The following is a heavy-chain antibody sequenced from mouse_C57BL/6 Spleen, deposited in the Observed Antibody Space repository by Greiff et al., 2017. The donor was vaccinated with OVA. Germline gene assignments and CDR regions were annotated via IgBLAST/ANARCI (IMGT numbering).Heavy chain of an antibody. CDR2: IHPNSGST. D-gene: IGHD2-4*01. CDR1: GYTFPSYW. V-gene: IGHV1-64*01. Sequence: QVQLQQPGAELVKPGASVKLSCKASGYTFPSYWMHWVKQRPGQGLEWIGMIHPNSGSTNYNEKFKSKATLTVDKSSSTAYMQLSSLTSEDSAVYYCARPFGLRAEWYFDVWGTGTTVTVSS. CDR3: ARPFGLRAEWYFDV. J-gene: IGHJ1*03.